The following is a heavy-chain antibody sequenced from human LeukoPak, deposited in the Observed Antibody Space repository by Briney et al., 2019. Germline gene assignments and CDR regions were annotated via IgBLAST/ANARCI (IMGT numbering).Heavy chain of an antibody. D-gene: IGHD6-13*01. J-gene: IGHJ4*02. CDR3: AFTPYSSSWSYFDY. Sequence: GGSLRLSCAASGFTVSSNYMSWVRQAPGKGLEWVSVIYSGGSTYYADSVKGRFTISRDNSKNTLYLQMNSLRAEDTAVYYCAFTPYSSSWSYFDYWGQGTLVTVSS. CDR1: GFTVSSNY. V-gene: IGHV3-66*01. CDR2: IYSGGST.